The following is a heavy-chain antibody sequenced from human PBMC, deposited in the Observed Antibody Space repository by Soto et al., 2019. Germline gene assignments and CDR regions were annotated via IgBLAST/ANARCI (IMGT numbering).Heavy chain of an antibody. J-gene: IGHJ6*02. Sequence: GASLRLSFAASGFHLNSHTINWFRQSPGKRLEWLSSISSSGYIFSTDSVRGRFTISRDNAKNSVYLQINSLRAEDTAVYFCARDCSGGSCYPGMDVWGQGTTVTVS. V-gene: IGHV3-21*01. D-gene: IGHD2-15*01. CDR1: GFHLNSHT. CDR3: ARDCSGGSCYPGMDV. CDR2: ISSSGYI.